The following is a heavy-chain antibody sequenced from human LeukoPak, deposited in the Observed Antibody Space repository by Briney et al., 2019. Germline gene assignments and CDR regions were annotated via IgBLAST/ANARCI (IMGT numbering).Heavy chain of an antibody. Sequence: ASVKVSCKASGGTFSSYAISWVRQAPGQGLEWMGGIIPIFGTANYAPKFQDRVTITVDESTSTAYVELSSLRSEDTAVYYCARGRWDYYGSERNWFDPWGQGTLVTVSS. CDR2: IIPIFGTA. D-gene: IGHD3-10*01. CDR3: ARGRWDYYGSERNWFDP. CDR1: GGTFSSYA. J-gene: IGHJ5*02. V-gene: IGHV1-69*13.